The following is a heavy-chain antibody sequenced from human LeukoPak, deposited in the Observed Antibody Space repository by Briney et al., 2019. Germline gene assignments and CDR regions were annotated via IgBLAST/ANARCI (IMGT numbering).Heavy chain of an antibody. Sequence: GGSLRLSCAASGFTFSSYAMHWVRQAPGKGLEYVSAINSNGGITFYADSMKGRFTISRDDSKNTLYLQMSSLRAEDTAIYYCVKGVAARLDYWGQGTLVTVSS. V-gene: IGHV3-64D*09. CDR3: VKGVAARLDY. CDR2: INSNGGIT. D-gene: IGHD6-6*01. CDR1: GFTFSSYA. J-gene: IGHJ4*02.